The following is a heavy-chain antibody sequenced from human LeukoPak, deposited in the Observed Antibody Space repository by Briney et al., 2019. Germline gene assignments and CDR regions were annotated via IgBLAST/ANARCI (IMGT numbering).Heavy chain of an antibody. CDR1: GFIFSSYA. Sequence: GGSLRLSCAASGFIFSSYAVNWVRQAPGKGLEWVSGISDSGDSTIYADSVKGRFTISRDNSKNTLYLQMSSLRAEDTAIYYCAKNHQSGGIYYFGYWGQGTLVTVSS. CDR2: ISDSGDST. CDR3: AKNHQSGGIYYFGY. V-gene: IGHV3-23*01. J-gene: IGHJ4*02. D-gene: IGHD3-16*01.